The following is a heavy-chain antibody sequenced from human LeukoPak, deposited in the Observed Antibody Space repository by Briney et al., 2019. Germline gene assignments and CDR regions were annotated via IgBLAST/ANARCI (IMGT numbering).Heavy chain of an antibody. CDR2: ISSSSSYI. Sequence: AGGSLRLFCAASGFTFSSCSMNWVRQAPGKGLEWVSSISSSSSYIYYADSVKGRFTISRDNAKNSLYLQMNSLRAEDTAVYYCARGRGMAFLADYWGQRTLVTVSS. CDR1: GFTFSSCS. J-gene: IGHJ4*02. V-gene: IGHV3-21*01. D-gene: IGHD2-15*01. CDR3: ARGRGMAFLADY.